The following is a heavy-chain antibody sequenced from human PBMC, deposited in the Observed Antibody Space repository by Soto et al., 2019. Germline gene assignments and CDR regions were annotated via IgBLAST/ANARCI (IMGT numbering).Heavy chain of an antibody. CDR2: IYYSGST. J-gene: IGHJ6*02. Sequence: QLQLQESGPGLVKPSETLSLTCTVSGGSIRSSSSYWDWIRQPPGKGLEWIGSIYYSGSTYYKPSIKSRVLISMATSKNPLSLTVTPVAAADTAVYYCARRRGVVQDGMDVWGQGPRVIVSS. D-gene: IGHD3-10*01. V-gene: IGHV4-39*01. CDR3: ARRRGVVQDGMDV. CDR1: GGSIRSSSSY.